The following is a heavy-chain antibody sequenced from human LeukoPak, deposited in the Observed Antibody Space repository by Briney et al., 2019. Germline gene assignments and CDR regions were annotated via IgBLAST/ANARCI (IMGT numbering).Heavy chain of an antibody. J-gene: IGHJ6*02. CDR1: GXSFSNYD. Sequence: PGRSLRLSCAASGXSFSNYDMHWVRQAPGKGLEWVAIIWYDGSNKYYGDSVKGRFTISRDNSKNTLYLQMNSLRAEDTAMYYCATMDVWGQGTTVTVSS. CDR2: IWYDGSNK. CDR3: ATMDV. V-gene: IGHV3-33*01.